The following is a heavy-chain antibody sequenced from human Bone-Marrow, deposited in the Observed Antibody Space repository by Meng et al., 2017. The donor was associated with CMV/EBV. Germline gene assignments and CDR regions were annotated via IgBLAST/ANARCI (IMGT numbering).Heavy chain of an antibody. Sequence: SETLSLTCTVSGGSISSGSYYWSWIRQHPGKGLEWIGYIYYSGSTYYNPSLKSRLTISLDTSKNRFSLKLSSVTAADTAVYYGARVAGFGSDYWGQGTLVTVYS. CDR2: IYYSGST. V-gene: IGHV4-31*03. D-gene: IGHD3-16*01. J-gene: IGHJ4*02. CDR1: GGSISSGSYY. CDR3: ARVAGFGSDY.